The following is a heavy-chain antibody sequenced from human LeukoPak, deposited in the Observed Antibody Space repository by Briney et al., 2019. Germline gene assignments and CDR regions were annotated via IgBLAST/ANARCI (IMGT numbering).Heavy chain of an antibody. D-gene: IGHD2-2*01. Sequence: GASVNVSCKASGYTFIGYFIHWVRQAPGQRLEWMGWINPNSGDTNFPPKFQGRVTLTRDTSTTTVYMELSRLTSDDTAVYFCARDLGPVAAPEWCFDLWGRGTLVAVSS. CDR2: INPNSGDT. CDR1: GYTFIGYF. J-gene: IGHJ2*01. V-gene: IGHV1-2*02. CDR3: ARDLGPVAAPEWCFDL.